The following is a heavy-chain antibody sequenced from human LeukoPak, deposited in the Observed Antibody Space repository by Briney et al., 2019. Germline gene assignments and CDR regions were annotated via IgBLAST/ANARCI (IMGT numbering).Heavy chain of an antibody. Sequence: PSETLCLTCTVSGGSMSSYFWSWIRQPPGEELEWVGYVYSTGSTKYNPSLKSRVTISLDTSKNQFSLRLSSVTAADTAVYYCARETRLHSGSYSNDAFDIWGQGTMVTVSS. D-gene: IGHD1-26*01. J-gene: IGHJ3*02. CDR3: ARETRLHSGSYSNDAFDI. CDR1: GGSMSSYF. CDR2: VYSTGST. V-gene: IGHV4-59*01.